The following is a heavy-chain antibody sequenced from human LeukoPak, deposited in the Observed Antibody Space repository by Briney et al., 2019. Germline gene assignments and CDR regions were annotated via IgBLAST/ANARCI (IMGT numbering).Heavy chain of an antibody. J-gene: IGHJ4*02. CDR2: IYYSGST. D-gene: IGHD4-17*01. Sequence: SETLSRTCTVSGGSISSSSYYWGWIRQPPGKGLEWIGSIYYSGSTYYNPSLKSRVTISVDTSKNQFSLKLSSVTAADTAVYYCALSISYGAQMDDKYYFDYWGQGTLVTVSS. V-gene: IGHV4-39*01. CDR1: GGSISSSSYY. CDR3: ALSISYGAQMDDKYYFDY.